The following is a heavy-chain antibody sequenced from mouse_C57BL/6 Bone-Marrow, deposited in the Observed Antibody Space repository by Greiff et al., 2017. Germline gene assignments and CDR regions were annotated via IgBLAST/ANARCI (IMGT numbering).Heavy chain of an antibody. CDR2: INPSTGGT. D-gene: IGHD1-1*01. CDR3: ARSRYYCSSYCFDY. J-gene: IGHJ2*01. CDR1: GYSFTGYY. V-gene: IGHV1-42*01. Sequence: EVQLQQSGPELVKPGASVKISCKASGYSFTGYYMNWVKQSPEKSLEWIGEINPSTGGTTYNQKFKAKATLTVDKSSSTAYMQLKSLTSEDSAVYYCARSRYYCSSYCFDYWGQGTTLAVSS.